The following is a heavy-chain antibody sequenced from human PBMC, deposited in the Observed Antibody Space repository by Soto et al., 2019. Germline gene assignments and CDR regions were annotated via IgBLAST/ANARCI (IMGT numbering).Heavy chain of an antibody. CDR1: GFTFTRYS. J-gene: IGHJ4*02. V-gene: IGHV3-21*04. Sequence: GGSLRLSCAASGFTFTRYSMNWVRQAPGKGLEWVSSISSTTNYIYYGDSMKGRFTISRDNSGNTLYLQMDSLRVEDTAVYFCAKDRGWTYYFDYWGQGALVTVSS. CDR2: ISSTTNYI. D-gene: IGHD6-19*01. CDR3: AKDRGWTYYFDY.